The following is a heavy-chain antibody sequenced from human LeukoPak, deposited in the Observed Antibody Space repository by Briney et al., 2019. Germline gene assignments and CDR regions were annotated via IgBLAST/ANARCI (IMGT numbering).Heavy chain of an antibody. CDR2: IYYSGST. Sequence: PSETLSLTCTVSGGSISSSSYYWGWIRQPPGKGLEWIGSIYYSGSTYYNPSLKSRVTISVDTSKNQFSLKLSSVTAADTAVYYCARNPRIVVVTAYDAFDIWGQGTMVTVSS. CDR1: GGSISSSSYY. V-gene: IGHV4-39*07. D-gene: IGHD2-21*02. CDR3: ARNPRIVVVTAYDAFDI. J-gene: IGHJ3*02.